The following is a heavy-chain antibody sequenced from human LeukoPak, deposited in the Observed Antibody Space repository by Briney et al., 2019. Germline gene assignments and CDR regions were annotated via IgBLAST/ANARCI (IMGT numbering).Heavy chain of an antibody. CDR3: AKMKGSSWYCVGD. CDR1: GFTFSGYA. CDR2: ISGSGGST. V-gene: IGHV3-23*01. Sequence: GGSLRLSCAASGFTFSGYAMGWVRQAPGKGLEWVSAISGSGGSTYYADSVKGRFTISRDNSKNTLYLQMNSLRAEDTAVYYCAKMKGSSWYCVGDWGQGTLVTVSS. J-gene: IGHJ4*02. D-gene: IGHD6-13*01.